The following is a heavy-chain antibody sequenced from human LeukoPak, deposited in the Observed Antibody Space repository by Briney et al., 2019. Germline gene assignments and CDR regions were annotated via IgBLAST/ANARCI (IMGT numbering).Heavy chain of an antibody. D-gene: IGHD6-19*01. Sequence: PGGSLRLSCAASGFTFSSYAMHWVRQAPGKGLEYVSTISSNGGSTYYANSVKGRFTIPRDNSKNTLYLQMGSLRAEDMAVYYCARVGGRIAVAGNDYWGQGTLVTVSS. J-gene: IGHJ4*02. V-gene: IGHV3-64*01. CDR2: ISSNGGST. CDR1: GFTFSSYA. CDR3: ARVGGRIAVAGNDY.